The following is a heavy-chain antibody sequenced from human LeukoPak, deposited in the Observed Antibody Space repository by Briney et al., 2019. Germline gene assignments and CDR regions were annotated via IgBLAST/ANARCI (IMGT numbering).Heavy chain of an antibody. CDR3: ARVSAMVRGVRKAYAFDI. CDR1: GYTFTSYD. CDR2: MNPNSGNT. Sequence: GASVKVSCKASGYTFTSYDINWVRQATGQGLEWMGWMNPNSGNTGYAQKFQGRVTMTRNTSISTAHMELSSLRSEDTAVYYCARVSAMVRGVRKAYAFDIWGQGTMVTVSS. J-gene: IGHJ3*02. V-gene: IGHV1-8*01. D-gene: IGHD3-10*01.